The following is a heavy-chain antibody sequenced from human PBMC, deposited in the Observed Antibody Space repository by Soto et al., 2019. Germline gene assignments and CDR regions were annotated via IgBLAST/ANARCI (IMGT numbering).Heavy chain of an antibody. CDR3: AKDVAVTVTTYVFDS. CDR1: GFTFSSYA. D-gene: IGHD4-17*01. V-gene: IGHV3-23*01. Sequence: EVQLLESGGGLVQPGGSLRLSCAASGFTFSSYAMSWVRQAPGKGLAWVSAISGSGGSTDYADSVKGRFTISRDNSTNTLDLQMNSRRDEDTAVYYCAKDVAVTVTTYVFDSWVQGTLVTVSS. J-gene: IGHJ4*02. CDR2: ISGSGGST.